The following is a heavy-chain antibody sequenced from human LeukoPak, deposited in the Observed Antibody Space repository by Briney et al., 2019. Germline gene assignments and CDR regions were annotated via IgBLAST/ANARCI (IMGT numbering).Heavy chain of an antibody. D-gene: IGHD2-2*01. Sequence: ASVKVSCKASGYTFTSYGISWVRQAPGQGLEWMGWISVYTGNTNAAPKVQGRLTLTRDTYATTAYMELRSLRSDDTAVYYCARDGDCSASSCSLLRYLDLWGRGTLVTVSS. CDR2: ISVYTGNT. J-gene: IGHJ2*01. CDR3: ARDGDCSASSCSLLRYLDL. V-gene: IGHV1-18*01. CDR1: GYTFTSYG.